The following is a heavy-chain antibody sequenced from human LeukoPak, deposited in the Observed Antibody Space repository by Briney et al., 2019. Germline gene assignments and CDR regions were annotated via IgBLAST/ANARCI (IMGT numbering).Heavy chain of an antibody. CDR1: GDSISSSSYF. J-gene: IGHJ4*02. D-gene: IGHD5-24*01. Sequence: SETLSLTCTVSGDSISSSSYFWGWIRQPPGKGLEWIGSMYDSGSTNYNPSLKSRVTISVDTSKNQFSLKLSSVTAADTAVYYCASFAGGARDGYNSRSIDYWGQGTLVTVSS. V-gene: IGHV4-39*07. CDR2: MYDSGST. CDR3: ASFAGGARDGYNSRSIDY.